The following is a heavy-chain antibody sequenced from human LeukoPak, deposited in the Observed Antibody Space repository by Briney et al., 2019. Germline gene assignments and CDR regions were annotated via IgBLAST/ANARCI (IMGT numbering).Heavy chain of an antibody. D-gene: IGHD4-17*01. V-gene: IGHV4-39*07. CDR1: GGSISSSSYY. CDR3: ARLDYGYSYVFDY. Sequence: PSETLSLTCTVSGGSISSSSYYWGWIRQPPGKGLEWIGSIYYSGSTYYNPSLKSRVTISVDTSKNQFSLKLSSVTAADTAIYYCARLDYGYSYVFDYWGQGTLVTVSS. J-gene: IGHJ4*02. CDR2: IYYSGST.